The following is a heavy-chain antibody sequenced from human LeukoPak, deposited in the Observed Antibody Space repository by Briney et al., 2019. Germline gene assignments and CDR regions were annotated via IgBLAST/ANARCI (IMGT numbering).Heavy chain of an antibody. D-gene: IGHD3-22*01. CDR1: GLTFSSYA. V-gene: IGHV3-23*01. Sequence: GGSLRLSCAASGLTFSSYAMSWVRQAPGKGLEWISAISGSGGSTYYADSVKGRFTISRDNSKNTLYLQMNSLRAEDTAVYYCAKGYRYDSSGYYSAEYFQHWGQGTLVTVSS. CDR3: AKGYRYDSSGYYSAEYFQH. CDR2: ISGSGGST. J-gene: IGHJ1*01.